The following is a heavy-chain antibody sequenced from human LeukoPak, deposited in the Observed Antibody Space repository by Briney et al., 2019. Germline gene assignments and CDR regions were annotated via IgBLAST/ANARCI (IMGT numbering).Heavy chain of an antibody. CDR2: INPNSGGT. D-gene: IGHD2-2*02. Sequence: ASVKVSSKASGYTFTGYYMHWVRQAPGQGLEWMGWINPNSGGTNYAQKFQGRVTMTRDTSISTAYMELSRLRSDDTAVYYCARGSSIVVVPAAISYWGQGTLVTVSS. CDR1: GYTFTGYY. CDR3: ARGSSIVVVPAAISY. J-gene: IGHJ4*02. V-gene: IGHV1-2*02.